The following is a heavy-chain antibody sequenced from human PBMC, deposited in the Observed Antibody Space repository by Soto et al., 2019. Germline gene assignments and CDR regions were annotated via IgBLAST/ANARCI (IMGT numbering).Heavy chain of an antibody. CDR1: GGSFSGYY. J-gene: IGHJ5*02. CDR3: ARGRITMVRGVISNWFDP. CDR2: INHSGST. V-gene: IGHV4-34*01. Sequence: QVQLQQWGAGLLKPSETLSLTCAVYGGSFSGYYWSWIRQPPGKGLEWIGEINHSGSTNYNPSLKGRVTISVDTSKNQFSLKLSSVTASDTAVYYCARGRITMVRGVISNWFDPWGQGTLVTVSS. D-gene: IGHD3-10*01.